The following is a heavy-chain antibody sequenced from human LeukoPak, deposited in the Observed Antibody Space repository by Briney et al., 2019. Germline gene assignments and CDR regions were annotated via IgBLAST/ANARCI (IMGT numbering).Heavy chain of an antibody. V-gene: IGHV5-51*01. J-gene: IGHJ4*02. Sequence: GAXYIFTSYWIGWGRPLRGKGLXGXXXXXPSDSDNKDSPSFQGQGTISDDKYNSTAYLQWSSLKASDTAMYYCARVDYYDSSGFNYFDYWGQGTLVTVSS. CDR2: XXPSDSDN. CDR3: ARVDYYDSSGFNYFDY. CDR1: XYIFTSYW. D-gene: IGHD3-22*01.